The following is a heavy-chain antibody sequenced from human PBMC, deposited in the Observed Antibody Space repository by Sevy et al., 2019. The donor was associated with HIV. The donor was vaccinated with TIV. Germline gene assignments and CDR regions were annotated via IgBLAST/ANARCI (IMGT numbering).Heavy chain of an antibody. D-gene: IGHD3-10*01. Sequence: ASVKVSCKASGYTFTSYGISWVRQAPGQGLEWMGWISAYNGNTNYAQKLQGRVTMTTDTSTSTAYMELRSLRSDDTAVYYCARDPTAGWTMVRGVIAAFDIWGQGTMVTVSS. CDR1: GYTFTSYG. CDR3: ARDPTAGWTMVRGVIAAFDI. J-gene: IGHJ3*02. V-gene: IGHV1-18*01. CDR2: ISAYNGNT.